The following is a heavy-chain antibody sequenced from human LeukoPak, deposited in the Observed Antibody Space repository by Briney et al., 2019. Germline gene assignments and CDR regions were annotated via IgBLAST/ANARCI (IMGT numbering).Heavy chain of an antibody. CDR3: ARIIAAAGSGGAFDI. CDR1: GYTFTSYG. D-gene: IGHD6-13*01. CDR2: ISAYNGNT. Sequence: ASVKVSCKASGYTFTSYGISWVRQAPGQGLEWMGWISAYNGNTNYAQKLQGRVTMTTGTSTSTAYMELRSLRSDDTAVYYCARIIAAAGSGGAFDIWGQGTMVTVSS. V-gene: IGHV1-18*01. J-gene: IGHJ3*02.